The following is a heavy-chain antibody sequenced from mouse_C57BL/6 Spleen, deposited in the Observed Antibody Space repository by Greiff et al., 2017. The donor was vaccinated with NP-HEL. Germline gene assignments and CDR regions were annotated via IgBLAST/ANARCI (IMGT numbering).Heavy chain of an antibody. J-gene: IGHJ4*01. CDR2: IYPGDGDT. Sequence: LQESGPELVKPGASVKISCKASGYAFSSSWMNWVKQRPGKGLEWIGRIYPGDGDTNYNGKFKGKATLTADKSSSTAYMQLSSLTSEDSAVYFCARYPIYYAMDYWGQGTSVTVSS. CDR1: GYAFSSSW. V-gene: IGHV1-82*01. CDR3: ARYPIYYAMDY.